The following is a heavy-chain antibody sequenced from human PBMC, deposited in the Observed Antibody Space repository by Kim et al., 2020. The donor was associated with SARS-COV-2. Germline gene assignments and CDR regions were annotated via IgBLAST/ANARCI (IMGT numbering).Heavy chain of an antibody. J-gene: IGHJ4*01. Sequence: ASVKVSCKASGYTFSTYGITWVRQAPGQGLEWMGWIFAYNGNTKYAQNLQGRVTLTTDTSTSTAYMHLRSLRSDDTAVYFCSREISGGNTDFDFWGQEPWSPSPQ. V-gene: IGHV1-18*01. CDR3: SREISGGNTDFDF. CDR1: GYTFSTYG. D-gene: IGHD1-7*01. CDR2: IFAYNGNT.